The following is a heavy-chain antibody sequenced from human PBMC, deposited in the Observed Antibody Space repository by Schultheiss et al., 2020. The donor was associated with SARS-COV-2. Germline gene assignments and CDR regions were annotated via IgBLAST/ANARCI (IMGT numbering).Heavy chain of an antibody. CDR3: ARGPPYSNYVDY. CDR2: INHSGST. CDR1: GGSFSGYY. V-gene: IGHV4-34*01. J-gene: IGHJ4*02. Sequence: SETLSLTCAVYGGSFSGYYWSWIRQPPGKGLEWIGEINHSGSTNYNPSLKSRVTISVDTSKNQFSLKLSSVTAADTAVYYCARGPPYSNYVDYWGQGTLVTVSS. D-gene: IGHD4-11*01.